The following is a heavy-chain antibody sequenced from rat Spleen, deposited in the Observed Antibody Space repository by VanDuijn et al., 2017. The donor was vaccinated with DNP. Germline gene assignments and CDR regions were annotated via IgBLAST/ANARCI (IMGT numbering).Heavy chain of an antibody. D-gene: IGHD1-7*01. CDR1: GFTFSDYY. CDR2: ITSSGGRT. V-gene: IGHV5-25*01. Sequence: EVQLVESGGGLVQPGRSLKLSCAASGFTFSDYYMAWIRQVPGKGLEWVASITSSGGRTYYRDSVQGRFTISRDNAKSTLYLQMDSLRSEDTATYYCATRYYGDDLDYWGQGVMVTVSS. J-gene: IGHJ2*01. CDR3: ATRYYGDDLDY.